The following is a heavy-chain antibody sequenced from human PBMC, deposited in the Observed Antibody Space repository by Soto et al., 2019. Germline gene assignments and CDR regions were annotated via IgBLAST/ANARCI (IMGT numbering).Heavy chain of an antibody. V-gene: IGHV4-31*03. D-gene: IGHD3-3*01. J-gene: IGHJ6*02. CDR3: ARAVFGVVKYYYYGMDV. CDR1: GGSISSGGYY. Sequence: QVQLQESGPGLVKPSQTLSLTCTVSGGSISSGGYYWSWIGQHPGKGLEWIGYIYYSGSTYYNPSLKSRVTISVDTSKNQFSLKLSSVTAADTAVYYCARAVFGVVKYYYYGMDVWGQGTTVTVSS. CDR2: IYYSGST.